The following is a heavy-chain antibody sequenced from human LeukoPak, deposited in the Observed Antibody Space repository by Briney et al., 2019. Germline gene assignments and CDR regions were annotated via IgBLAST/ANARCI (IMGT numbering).Heavy chain of an antibody. CDR2: IKSKTDGGTT. V-gene: IGHV3-15*07. CDR3: TTGKYYYDSSGYHKPGAFDI. D-gene: IGHD3-22*01. J-gene: IGHJ3*02. CDR1: GFTFSNAW. Sequence: GGSLRLSCAASGFTFSNAWMNWVRQAPGKGLEWVGRIKSKTDGGTTDYAAPVKGRFTISRDDSKNTLYLQMNSLKTEDTAVYYCTTGKYYYDSSGYHKPGAFDIWGQGTMVTVSS.